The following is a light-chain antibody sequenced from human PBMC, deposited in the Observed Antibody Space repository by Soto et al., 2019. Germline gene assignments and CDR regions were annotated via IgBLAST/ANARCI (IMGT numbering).Light chain of an antibody. V-gene: IGKV3-20*01. CDR3: QHYGSSLWA. CDR2: GAS. CDR1: QSVSSSY. J-gene: IGKJ1*01. Sequence: EIVLTQSPGTLSVSPGERATLSCRASQSVSSSYLASNQQKPGQAPRLLIYGASSRATGIPDRFSGSGSGKDFTLTISRLEPEDFAVYYCQHYGSSLWAFGQGNKVETK.